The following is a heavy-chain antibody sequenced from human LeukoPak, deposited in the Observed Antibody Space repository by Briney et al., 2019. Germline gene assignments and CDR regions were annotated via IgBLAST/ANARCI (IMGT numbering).Heavy chain of an antibody. CDR1: GFTFSSYA. CDR2: ISNDGSNK. J-gene: IGHJ4*02. V-gene: IGHV3-30-3*01. Sequence: GGSLRLSCAASGFTFSSYAKHWVRQAPGKGLEWVAVISNDGSNKYYADSVKGRFTISRDNAKNSLYLQMNSLRAEDTAVYYCARDSTIFGVVINPYYFDYWGQGTLVTVSS. CDR3: ARDSTIFGVVINPYYFDY. D-gene: IGHD3-3*01.